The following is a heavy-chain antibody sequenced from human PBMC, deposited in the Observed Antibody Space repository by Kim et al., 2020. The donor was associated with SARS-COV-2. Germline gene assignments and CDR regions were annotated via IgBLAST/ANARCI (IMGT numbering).Heavy chain of an antibody. CDR3: AKEGAGVPAAVIDY. V-gene: IGHV3-23*01. Sequence: DSVKGRFTISRDNSKNTLYLQMNSLRAEDTAVYYCAKEGAGVPAAVIDYWGQGTLVTVSS. J-gene: IGHJ4*02. D-gene: IGHD2-2*01.